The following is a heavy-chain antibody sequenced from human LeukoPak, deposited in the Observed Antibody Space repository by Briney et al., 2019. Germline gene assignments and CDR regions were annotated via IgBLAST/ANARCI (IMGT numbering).Heavy chain of an antibody. CDR2: ISAYNGNT. D-gene: IGHD4-17*01. Sequence: ASVKVSCKASGYTFTSYGISWVRQAPGQGLEWMGWISAYNGNTDYAQKLQGRVTMTTDTSTSTAYMELRSLRSDDTAVYYCARVTQTDYDFDYWGQGTLVTVSA. J-gene: IGHJ4*02. CDR1: GYTFTSYG. V-gene: IGHV1-18*01. CDR3: ARVTQTDYDFDY.